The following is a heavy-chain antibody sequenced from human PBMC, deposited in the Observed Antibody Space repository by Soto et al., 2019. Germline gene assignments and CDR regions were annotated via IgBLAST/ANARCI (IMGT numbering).Heavy chain of an antibody. J-gene: IGHJ6*02. CDR2: IYYSGST. Sequence: SETLSLTCTVSGGSISSYYWSWIRQPPGKGLEWIGYIYYSGSTNYNPSLKSRVTISVDTSKNQFSLKLSSVTAADTAVYYCASAPAATSGYYYYYGMDVWGQGTTVTVSS. CDR3: ASAPAATSGYYYYYGMDV. D-gene: IGHD6-19*01. CDR1: GGSISSYY. V-gene: IGHV4-59*12.